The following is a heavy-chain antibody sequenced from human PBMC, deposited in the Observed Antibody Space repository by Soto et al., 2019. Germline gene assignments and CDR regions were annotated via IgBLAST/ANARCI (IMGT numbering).Heavy chain of an antibody. J-gene: IGHJ4*02. Sequence: QVQLQESGPGLVKPSQTLSLTCTVSGGSISSGGYYWSWIRQHPGKGLEWIGYIYYSGSTYYNPTLKSRVTISVYTSKNQFPLKLSSVTAADTAVYYCAREGSHYYDSSGYYYTDYWGQGTLVTVSS. D-gene: IGHD3-22*01. CDR2: IYYSGST. CDR3: AREGSHYYDSSGYYYTDY. CDR1: GGSISSGGYY. V-gene: IGHV4-31*03.